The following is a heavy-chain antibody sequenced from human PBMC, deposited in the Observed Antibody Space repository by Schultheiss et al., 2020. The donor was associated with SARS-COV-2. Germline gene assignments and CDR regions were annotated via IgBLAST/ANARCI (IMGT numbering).Heavy chain of an antibody. D-gene: IGHD3-16*02. V-gene: IGHV3-30*03. Sequence: GGSLRLSCAASGFTFSSYGMHWVRQAPGKGLEWVAVISYDGSNKYYADSVKGRFTISRDNSKNTLYLQMNSLRAEDTAVYYCVRDHLRLGELSVHPFDSWGQGILVTVSS. CDR2: ISYDGSNK. J-gene: IGHJ4*02. CDR1: GFTFSSYG. CDR3: VRDHLRLGELSVHPFDS.